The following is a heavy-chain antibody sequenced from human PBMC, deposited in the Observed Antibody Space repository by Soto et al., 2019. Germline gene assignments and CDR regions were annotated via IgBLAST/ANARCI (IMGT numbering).Heavy chain of an antibody. CDR3: ERYRREAVAGYKLDN. D-gene: IGHD6-13*01. CDR1: GGSISSGDYY. V-gene: IGHV4-30-4*02. J-gene: IGHJ4*02. CDR2: IYYSGST. Sequence: SETLSLTCTVSGGSISSGDYYWSWIRQPPGKGPEWIGYIYYSGSTYYNPSLKSRVTISEDTSKSQFSLKVNPMTAADTAVYYCERYRREAVAGYKLDNWGQGILVTVSS.